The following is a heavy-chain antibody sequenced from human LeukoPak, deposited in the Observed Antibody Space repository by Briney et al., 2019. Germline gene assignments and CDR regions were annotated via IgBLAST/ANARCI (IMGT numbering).Heavy chain of an antibody. Sequence: ASVKVSCKASGYTFTGYYMHWVRQAPGQGLEWMGWINPNSGGTNYAQKFQGRVTITRDRSMSTAYMELSSLRSEDTAMYYCASAHDGSGSYFFNGMDVWGQGTTVTVSS. V-gene: IGHV1-2*02. CDR3: ASAHDGSGSYFFNGMDV. J-gene: IGHJ6*02. D-gene: IGHD3-10*01. CDR1: GYTFTGYY. CDR2: INPNSGGT.